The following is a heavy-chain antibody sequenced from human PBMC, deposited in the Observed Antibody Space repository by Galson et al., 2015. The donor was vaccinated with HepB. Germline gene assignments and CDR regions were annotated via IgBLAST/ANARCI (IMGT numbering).Heavy chain of an antibody. CDR1: GFTFNRHG. CDR2: IGVNAGNT. D-gene: IGHD1-1*01. Sequence: SLRLSCAASGFTFNRHGMHWVCQTPGKGLECVSAIGVNAGNTDYADSVKGRFTISRDNSKSMLYLQMNNLRAEDTAVYYCAKGTTNIDYWGQGTLVTVSS. CDR3: AKGTTNIDY. J-gene: IGHJ4*02. V-gene: IGHV3-23*01.